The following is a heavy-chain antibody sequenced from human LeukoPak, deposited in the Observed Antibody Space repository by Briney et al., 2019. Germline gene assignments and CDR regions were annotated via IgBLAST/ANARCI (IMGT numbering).Heavy chain of an antibody. CDR3: ARWGQNRRVATILGYYYYGMDV. V-gene: IGHV3-48*03. CDR2: INSSGSTI. CDR1: GFIFSSYE. D-gene: IGHD5-12*01. J-gene: IGHJ6*04. Sequence: GGSLRLSCAASGFIFSSYEINWVRQAPGKGLEWVSYINSSGSTIYYADAVKGRFAISRDNAKNSLYLQMNSLRAEDTAVYYCARWGQNRRVATILGYYYYGMDVWGKGTTVTVSS.